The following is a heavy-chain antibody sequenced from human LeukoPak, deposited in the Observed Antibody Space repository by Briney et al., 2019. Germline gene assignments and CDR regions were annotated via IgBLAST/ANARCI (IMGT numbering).Heavy chain of an antibody. Sequence: GGSLRLSCAASGFTFDDYAMHWVRQAPGKGLEWVSGISWNSGSIGYADSVKGRFTISRDNAKNSLYLQMNSLRAEDTALYYCAKSSHLHYYDSSGYYGYRGQGTLVTVSS. CDR2: ISWNSGSI. CDR3: AKSSHLHYYDSSGYYGY. D-gene: IGHD3-22*01. J-gene: IGHJ4*02. CDR1: GFTFDDYA. V-gene: IGHV3-9*01.